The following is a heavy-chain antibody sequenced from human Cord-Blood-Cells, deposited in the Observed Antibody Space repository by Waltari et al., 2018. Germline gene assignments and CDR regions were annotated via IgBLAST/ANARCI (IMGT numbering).Heavy chain of an antibody. D-gene: IGHD7-27*01. CDR3: ASSGAGNWYFDL. J-gene: IGHJ2*01. CDR2: INHSGST. Sequence: QVQLQQWGAGLLKPSEPLSLTCAVYGGSFSGYYWSWIRQPPGKGLEWIGEINHSGSTNYNPSLKSRVTISVDTSKNQFSLKLSSVTAADTAVYYCASSGAGNWYFDLWGRGTLVTVSS. V-gene: IGHV4-34*01. CDR1: GGSFSGYY.